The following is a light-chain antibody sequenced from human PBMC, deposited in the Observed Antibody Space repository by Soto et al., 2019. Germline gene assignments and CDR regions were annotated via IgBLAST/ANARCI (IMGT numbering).Light chain of an antibody. CDR2: RNN. CDR3: AAWDDSLGGLL. CDR1: SSNIGSNY. V-gene: IGLV1-47*01. Sequence: QSVLTQPPSASETPGQRVTISCSGNSSNIGSNYVYWYQQLPGTAPKLLIYRNNQRPPGVPDRFSGSKSGTSASRAISGLRSEDEADYHCAAWDDSLGGLLFGGGTKLTVL. J-gene: IGLJ2*01.